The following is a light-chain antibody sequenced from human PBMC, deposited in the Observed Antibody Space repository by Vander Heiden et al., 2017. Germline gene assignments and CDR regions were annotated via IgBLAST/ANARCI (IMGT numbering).Light chain of an antibody. J-gene: IGKJ5*01. Sequence: EIVMTQSPATLSVSPGERATLSCRTSHSVSTFLAWYQQRPGQAPRLLIYGASTRATGIPARFSGSGSGTEFTLTISSLQSEDFAVYYCQQYDNWPPITFGPGTRLEIK. CDR3: QQYDNWPPIT. CDR1: HSVSTF. V-gene: IGKV3-15*01. CDR2: GAS.